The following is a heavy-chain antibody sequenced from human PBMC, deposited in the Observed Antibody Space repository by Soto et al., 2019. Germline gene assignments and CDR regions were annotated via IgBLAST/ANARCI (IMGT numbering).Heavy chain of an antibody. V-gene: IGHV3-30-3*01. Sequence: QVQLVESGGGVVQPGRSLRLSCAASGFTFSSYAMHWVRQAPGKGLEWVAVISYDGSNKYYADSVKGRFTISRDNSKNTLYLRINSLRAHDTAVYYCSTGFGHHADYSDYDFYYYYGMDVWGQGTTVTVSS. CDR1: GFTFSSYA. CDR3: STGFGHHADYSDYDFYYYYGMDV. J-gene: IGHJ6*02. D-gene: IGHD4-17*01. CDR2: ISYDGSNK.